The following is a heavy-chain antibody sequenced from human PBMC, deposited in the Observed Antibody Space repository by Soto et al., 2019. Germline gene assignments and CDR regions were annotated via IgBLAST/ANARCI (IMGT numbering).Heavy chain of an antibody. J-gene: IGHJ6*03. CDR3: ARHGRATVSIYDYYYYMDV. D-gene: IGHD4-4*01. Sequence: SETPSLTCTVSGGSISSSSYYWGWIRQPPGKGLEWIGSIYYSGSTYYNPSLKSRVTISVDTSKNQFSLKLSSVTAADTAVYYCARHGRATVSIYDYYYYMDVWGKGTTVTVSS. V-gene: IGHV4-39*01. CDR1: GGSISSSSYY. CDR2: IYYSGST.